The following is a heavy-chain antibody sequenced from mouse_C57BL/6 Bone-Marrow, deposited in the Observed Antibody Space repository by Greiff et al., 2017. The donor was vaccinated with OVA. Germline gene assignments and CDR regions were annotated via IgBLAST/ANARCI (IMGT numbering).Heavy chain of an antibody. CDR3: ARESSGGY. Sequence: VQLQQSGPELVKPGASMKISCKASGYSFTGYYMNWVKQSPEKSLEWIGEINPSTGGTTYNQKFKAKATLTVDKSSSTAYMQLKSLTSEDSAVYSCARESSGGYWGQGTTLTVSS. CDR2: INPSTGGT. J-gene: IGHJ2*01. V-gene: IGHV1-42*01. CDR1: GYSFTGYY.